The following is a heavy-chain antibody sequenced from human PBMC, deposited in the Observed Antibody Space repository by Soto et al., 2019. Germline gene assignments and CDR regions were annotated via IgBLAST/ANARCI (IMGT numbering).Heavy chain of an antibody. V-gene: IGHV3-48*03. CDR3: ARDRRYCSGGSCYYWFDP. D-gene: IGHD2-15*01. Sequence: EVKLVESGGGLVQPGGSLRLSCAASGISFSSYEMNWVRQAPGKGLEWVSYISSSGSTIYYADSVKGRFTISRDNAKNSLYLQMNSLRAEDTAVYYCARDRRYCSGGSCYYWFDPWGQGTLVTVSS. CDR2: ISSSGSTI. CDR1: GISFSSYE. J-gene: IGHJ5*02.